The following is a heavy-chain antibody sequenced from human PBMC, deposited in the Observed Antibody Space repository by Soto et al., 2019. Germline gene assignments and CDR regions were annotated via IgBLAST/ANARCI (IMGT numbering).Heavy chain of an antibody. CDR2: ISYDGSNK. CDR3: ARDLGSSYSSSWYYFDY. Sequence: GESLKISCAASGFTFSSYAMHWVRQAPGKGLEWVAVISYDGSNKYYADSVKGRFTISRDNSKNTLYLQMNSLRAEDTAVYYCARDLGSSYSSSWYYFDYWGQGTLVTVSS. J-gene: IGHJ4*02. D-gene: IGHD6-13*01. CDR1: GFTFSSYA. V-gene: IGHV3-30*04.